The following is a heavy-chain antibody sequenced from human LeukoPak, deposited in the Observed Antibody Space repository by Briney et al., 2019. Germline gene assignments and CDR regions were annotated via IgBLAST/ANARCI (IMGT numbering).Heavy chain of an antibody. CDR2: ISSSSNTI. CDR1: GFIFSDSN. J-gene: IGHJ3*01. CDR3: SRDLGLPGV. V-gene: IGHV3-48*01. Sequence: GGSLRLSCAASGFIFSDSNMPWVRQAPGTGLEWVSYISSSSNTIYYTDSVRGRFIISRDNAKNSLFLQMNSLRVEDTAVYYCSRDLGLPGVWGQGTMVTVSS.